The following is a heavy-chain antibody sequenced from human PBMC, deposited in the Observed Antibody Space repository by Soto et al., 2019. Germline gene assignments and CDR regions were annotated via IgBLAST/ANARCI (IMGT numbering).Heavy chain of an antibody. D-gene: IGHD2-8*01. CDR2: IIPIFGTA. V-gene: IGHV1-69*06. CDR1: GGTFSSYA. CDR3: AGGEVHNGVCLVGGSYWFDP. J-gene: IGHJ5*02. Sequence: QVQLVQSGAEVKKPGASVKVSCKASGGTFSSYAISWVRQAPGQGLEWMGGIIPIFGTANYAQKFQGRVTITAYKSTSTAYMELSSLRSEDTAVYYCAGGEVHNGVCLVGGSYWFDPWGQGTLVTVSS.